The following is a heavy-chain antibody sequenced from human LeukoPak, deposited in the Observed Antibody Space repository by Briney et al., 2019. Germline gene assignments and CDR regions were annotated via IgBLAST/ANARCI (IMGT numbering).Heavy chain of an antibody. CDR2: TYSSGNT. CDR1: GDSISSSNSY. CDR3: ARGPYVGDNSGLFDY. V-gene: IGHV4-39*01. D-gene: IGHD4-23*01. Sequence: KPSETLSLTCTVSGDSISSSNSYWGWIRQPPGKGLEWIGSTYSSGNTYNNPSLKSRVTISVDTSKNQFSLKVNSVTAADTAVYYCARGPYVGDNSGLFDYWGQGTLVTVSS. J-gene: IGHJ4*02.